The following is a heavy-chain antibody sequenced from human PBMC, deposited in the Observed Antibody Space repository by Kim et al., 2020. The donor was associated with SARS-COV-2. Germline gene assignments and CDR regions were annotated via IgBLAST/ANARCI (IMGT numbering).Heavy chain of an antibody. D-gene: IGHD7-27*01. CDR2: INHSGST. J-gene: IGHJ4*02. CDR1: GGSFSGYN. CDR3: ARGWGEDY. Sequence: SETLSLTCAVYGGSFSGYNWSWIRQPPGKGLEWIGEINHSGSTSYNPSLKSRVTISVDTSKNKFSLKVSSVTATDTAMYYCARGWGEDYWGQGTQVTVSS. V-gene: IGHV4-34*01.